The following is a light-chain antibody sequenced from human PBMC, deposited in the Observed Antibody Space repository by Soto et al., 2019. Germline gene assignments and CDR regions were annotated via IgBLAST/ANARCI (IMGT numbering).Light chain of an antibody. CDR2: GAS. J-gene: IGKJ5*01. CDR3: QQFDTSPPST. V-gene: IGKV3-20*01. Sequence: EIVLTQSPGTLSLSPGERATLSCRASQSVSSNYLAWYQQKPGQAPRLLIYGASSRATGIPDRFSGSGSGTDFTLTISRLVPGDFAVYYCQQFDTSPPSTFGQGTRLEIK. CDR1: QSVSSNY.